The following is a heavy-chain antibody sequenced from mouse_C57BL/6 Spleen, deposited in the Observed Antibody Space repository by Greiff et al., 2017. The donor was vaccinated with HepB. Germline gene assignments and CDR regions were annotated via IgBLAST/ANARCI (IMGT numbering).Heavy chain of an antibody. V-gene: IGHV1-26*01. CDR3: AELGHDGDFDV. CDR1: GYTFTDYY. J-gene: IGHJ1*03. CDR2: INPNNGGT. Sequence: EVKLQQSGPELVKPGASVKISCKASGYTFTDYYMNWVKQSHGKSLEWIGDINPNNGGTSYNQKFKGKATLTVDKSSSTAYMELRSLTSEDSAVYYCAELGHDGDFDVWGTGTTVTVSS. D-gene: IGHD2-2*01.